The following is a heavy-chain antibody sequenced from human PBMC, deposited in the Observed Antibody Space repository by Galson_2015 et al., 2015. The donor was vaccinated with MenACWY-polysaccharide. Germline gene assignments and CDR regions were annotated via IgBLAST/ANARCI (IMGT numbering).Heavy chain of an antibody. V-gene: IGHV3-48*02. D-gene: IGHD1-1*01. CDR3: ALYNWNDKGGALDI. CDR1: GFAFSGYS. J-gene: IGHJ3*02. Sequence: SLRLSCAASGFAFSGYSLNWVRQTPGKGLEWVSYISASSSAIYYADSVKGRFTISRDNAKKSLYLQMNSLRDEDMAVYYCALYNWNDKGGALDIWGRGTMVTVSS. CDR2: ISASSSAI.